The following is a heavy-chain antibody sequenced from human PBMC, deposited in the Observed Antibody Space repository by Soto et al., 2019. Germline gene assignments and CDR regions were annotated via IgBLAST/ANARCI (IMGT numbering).Heavy chain of an antibody. CDR3: AKDRQTGATEYVQH. CDR1: GFTFSSYA. D-gene: IGHD1-26*01. Sequence: GGSLRLSCAASGFTFSSYAMSWVRQAPGKGLEWVSAISSSGGSTYYADSVKGRFTISRDNSKNTLYLQMNSLRAEDTGVDDCAKDRQTGATEYVQHWGQGTLVTVSS. CDR2: ISSSGGST. V-gene: IGHV3-23*01. J-gene: IGHJ1*01.